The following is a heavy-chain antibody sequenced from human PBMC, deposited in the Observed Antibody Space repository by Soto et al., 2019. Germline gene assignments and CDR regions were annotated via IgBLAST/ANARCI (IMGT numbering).Heavy chain of an antibody. CDR1: GFTFSNYW. D-gene: IGHD3-16*02. CDR2: INGDGSNT. CDR3: ARGYRWGMDV. V-gene: IGHV3-74*01. J-gene: IGHJ6*02. Sequence: LRLSFAPSGFTFSNYWFHWVRQTPGEGLMWVSRINGDGSNTFYADSVKGRFTISRDNAKNTLYLQMNSLRAEDTALYYCARGYRWGMDVWGQGTTVTVSS.